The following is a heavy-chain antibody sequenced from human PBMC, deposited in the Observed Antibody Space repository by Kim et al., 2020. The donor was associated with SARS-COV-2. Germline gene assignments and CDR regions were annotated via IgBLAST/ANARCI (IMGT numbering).Heavy chain of an antibody. D-gene: IGHD5-18*01. V-gene: IGHV3-15*01. Sequence: GRFTISRDDSKNTLYLQMNSLKTEDTAVYYCTTDGLDTAMGWYYYYGMDVWGQGTTVTVSS. J-gene: IGHJ6*02. CDR3: TTDGLDTAMGWYYYYGMDV.